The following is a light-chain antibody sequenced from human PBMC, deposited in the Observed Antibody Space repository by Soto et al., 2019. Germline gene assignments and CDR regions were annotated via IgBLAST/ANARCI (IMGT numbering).Light chain of an antibody. CDR3: QQSYSTPYT. CDR2: AAS. V-gene: IGKV1-39*01. CDR1: QSISSY. J-gene: IGKJ2*01. Sequence: DIQMTQSPSSLSASVGDRVTITCRASQSISSYLNWYQQKPGKAPKLLIYAASSLQGGVPSRFSGSGSGTDFNLTISTLLPEDFATYYCQQSYSTPYTFGQETKLEIK.